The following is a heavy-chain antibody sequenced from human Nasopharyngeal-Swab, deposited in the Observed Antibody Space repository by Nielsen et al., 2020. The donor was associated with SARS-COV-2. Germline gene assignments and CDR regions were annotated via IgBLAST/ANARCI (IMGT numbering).Heavy chain of an antibody. V-gene: IGHV1-69*06. J-gene: IGHJ4*02. Sequence: SVKVSCKASGGTFSSYAISWVRQAPGQGLEWMGGIIPIFGTANYAQKFQGRVTMTEDTSTDTAYMELSSLTSEDTAAYYCTTVAGSYGRFDYWGQGTLVTVSS. CDR1: GGTFSSYA. CDR3: TTVAGSYGRFDY. CDR2: IIPIFGTA. D-gene: IGHD1-26*01.